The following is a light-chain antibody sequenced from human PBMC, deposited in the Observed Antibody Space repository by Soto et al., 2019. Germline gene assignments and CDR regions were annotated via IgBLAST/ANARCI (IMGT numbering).Light chain of an antibody. Sequence: DIQMTQSPSSLSASVGDRVTITCRASQSINRNLNWYQQKAGKAPKLLIYAASSLQSGVPSRFSGSGSGTDFSLTICSLEPEDVATYYCQQSFSLPRPTFGGGTKVEI. J-gene: IGKJ4*01. V-gene: IGKV1-39*01. CDR3: QQSFSLPRPT. CDR2: AAS. CDR1: QSINRN.